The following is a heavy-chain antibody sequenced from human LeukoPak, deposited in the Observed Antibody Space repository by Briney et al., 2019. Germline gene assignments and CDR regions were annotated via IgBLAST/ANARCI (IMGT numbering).Heavy chain of an antibody. CDR2: IYYKGST. Sequence: SETLSLTCTVSGDSITTYYWSWIRQPPGKGLEWIGYIYYKGSTNYNPSLKSRVTMSLDTSKNQFSLKLNSVTAADTAVYYCARRGSLDYWGQGTLVTVSS. CDR1: GDSITTYY. CDR3: ARRGSLDY. D-gene: IGHD5-12*01. V-gene: IGHV4-59*01. J-gene: IGHJ4*02.